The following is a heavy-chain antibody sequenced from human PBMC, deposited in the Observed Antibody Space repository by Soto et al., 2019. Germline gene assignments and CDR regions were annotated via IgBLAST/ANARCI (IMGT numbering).Heavy chain of an antibody. V-gene: IGHV3-23*01. CDR3: ARTFNGYYSFDY. Sequence: VQLLESGGGLVQPGGSLRLSCAASGFTFNSYAMSWVRQAPGKGLEWVSAISGSGGTTYYADSVKGRFTISRDNSQNTLYLQMNSLRAEDTAVYYCARTFNGYYSFDYCGQGTLVTVSS. CDR2: ISGSGGTT. J-gene: IGHJ4*02. CDR1: GFTFNSYA. D-gene: IGHD5-12*01.